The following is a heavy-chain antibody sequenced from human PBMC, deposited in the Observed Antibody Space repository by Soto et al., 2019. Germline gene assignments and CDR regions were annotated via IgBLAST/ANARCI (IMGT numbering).Heavy chain of an antibody. Sequence: ETLSLTCAVYGGSFSGYYWSWIRQPPGKGLEWIGEINHSGSTNYNPSLKSRVTISVDTSKNQFSLKLSSVTAADTAVYYCARGQNCSGGSCYSTDFDYWGQGTLVTVSS. D-gene: IGHD2-15*01. J-gene: IGHJ4*02. CDR2: INHSGST. CDR1: GGSFSGYY. CDR3: ARGQNCSGGSCYSTDFDY. V-gene: IGHV4-34*01.